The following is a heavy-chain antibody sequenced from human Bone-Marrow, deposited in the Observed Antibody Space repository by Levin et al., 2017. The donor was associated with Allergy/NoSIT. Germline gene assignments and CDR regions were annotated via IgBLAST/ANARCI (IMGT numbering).Heavy chain of an antibody. J-gene: IGHJ6*02. Sequence: GGSLRLSCAASGFTFSGSAMHWVRQASGKGLEWVGRIRSKANSYATAYAASVKGRFTISRDDSKNTAYLQMNSLKTEDTAVYYCTRPAPYSSSWDERVNNYYYGMDVWGQGTTVTVSS. V-gene: IGHV3-73*01. CDR2: IRSKANSYAT. CDR1: GFTFSGSA. D-gene: IGHD6-13*01. CDR3: TRPAPYSSSWDERVNNYYYGMDV.